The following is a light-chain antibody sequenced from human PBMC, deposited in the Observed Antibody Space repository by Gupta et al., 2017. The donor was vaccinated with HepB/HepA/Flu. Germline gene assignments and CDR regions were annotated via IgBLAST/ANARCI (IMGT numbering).Light chain of an antibody. J-gene: IGKJ5*01. CDR3: QQRYKWPIT. Sequence: EIVLTQSPATLSLSPGERVSLSCRASQRIENHLGWYQQKPGQAPKLLISDASNRATGIPDRFSGSGSVTDLTLTILSLAPEDFAVYYCQQRYKWPITFGQGTRLEVK. V-gene: IGKV3-11*01. CDR1: QRIENH. CDR2: DAS.